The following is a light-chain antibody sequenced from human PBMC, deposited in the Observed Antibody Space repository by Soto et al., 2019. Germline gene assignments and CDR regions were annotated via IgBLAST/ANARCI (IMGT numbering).Light chain of an antibody. CDR3: QQANSFPRT. CDR2: TAS. J-gene: IGKJ1*01. Sequence: DIQVTQSPSSVSASIGDTVTITCRASQGMSSWLAWYQQKPGKAPKLLVYTASSLQSGVPSRFSGSGSGTDFTLTISSLQPEDFATYYCQQANSFPRTFGQGTKVDIK. CDR1: QGMSSW. V-gene: IGKV1-12*01.